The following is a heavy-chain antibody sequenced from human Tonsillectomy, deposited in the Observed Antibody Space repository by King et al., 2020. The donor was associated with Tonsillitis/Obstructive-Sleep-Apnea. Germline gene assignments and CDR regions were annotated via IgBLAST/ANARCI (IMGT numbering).Heavy chain of an antibody. V-gene: IGHV3-23*04. Sequence: VQLVESGGGLEQPGGSLRLSCVASGFTFSSYAMSWVRQSPGKGLEWVPGISGSGGSTYYAVSVKGRFTISSDNSKNTLYLQMNSLRAEDTAVYYCAKLGNLEWLGYYYYMDVWGKGTTVTVSS. CDR2: ISGSGGST. D-gene: IGHD3-3*01. CDR3: AKLGNLEWLGYYYYMDV. CDR1: GFTFSSYA. J-gene: IGHJ6*03.